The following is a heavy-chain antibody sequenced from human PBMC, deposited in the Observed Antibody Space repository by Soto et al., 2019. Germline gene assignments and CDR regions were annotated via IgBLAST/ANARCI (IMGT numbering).Heavy chain of an antibody. CDR2: IYSTGST. CDR3: ARDADMALYYFDY. V-gene: IGHV4-61*08. CDR1: GGSISSGGYY. Sequence: SETLSLTCTVSGGSISSGGYYWNWIRQSPGKGLEWIGYIYSTGSTKYNPSLESRVTISVDTSKNQFSLKLRSVTAADTAVYYCARDADMALYYFDYWGQGTLVTVSS. J-gene: IGHJ4*02. D-gene: IGHD5-18*01.